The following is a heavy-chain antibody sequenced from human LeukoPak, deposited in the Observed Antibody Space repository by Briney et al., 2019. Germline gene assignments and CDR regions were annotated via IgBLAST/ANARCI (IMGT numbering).Heavy chain of an antibody. CDR3: AKVSGVTVTTLDSDAFDI. V-gene: IGHV3-30*18. CDR2: ISYDGSNK. D-gene: IGHD4-17*01. J-gene: IGHJ3*02. Sequence: GGSLRLSCGASGFTFSSYGMHWVRQAPGKGLEWVALISYDGSNKYYADSVKGRFTISRDNSKNTLYLQMNTLRAEGTAVYYCAKVSGVTVTTLDSDAFDIWGQGKMVTVSS. CDR1: GFTFSSYG.